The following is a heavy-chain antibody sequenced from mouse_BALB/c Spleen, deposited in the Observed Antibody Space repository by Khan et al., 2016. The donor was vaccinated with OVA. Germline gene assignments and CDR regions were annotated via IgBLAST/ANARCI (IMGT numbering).Heavy chain of an antibody. J-gene: IGHJ4*01. CDR2: ISSTGST. CDR1: GYSITSDYA. Sequence: EVQLQESGPGLVKPSQSLSLTCTVTGYSITSDYAWNWIQQFPGNKLEWMGYISSTGSTSYNPSLKSRISITRDISKNQFFLQLKSVTTEDTATYYCARSLYYSYGYALDCWGRGTSVTVSS. CDR3: ARSLYYSYGYALDC. D-gene: IGHD2-12*01. V-gene: IGHV3-2*02.